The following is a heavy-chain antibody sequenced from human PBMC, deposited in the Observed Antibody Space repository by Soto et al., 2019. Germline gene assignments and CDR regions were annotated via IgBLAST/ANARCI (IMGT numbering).Heavy chain of an antibody. CDR3: ARDRSMVRGVIRSAFDI. CDR2: ISYDGSNK. CDR1: GFTCNSYA. J-gene: IGHJ3*02. D-gene: IGHD3-10*01. V-gene: IGHV3-30-3*01. Sequence: PGGSLRLSCAASGFTCNSYAMHWVRQATGKGLEWVAVISYDGSNKYYADSVKGRFTISRDNSKNTLYLQMNSLRAEDTAVYYCARDRSMVRGVIRSAFDIWGQGTMVTLSS.